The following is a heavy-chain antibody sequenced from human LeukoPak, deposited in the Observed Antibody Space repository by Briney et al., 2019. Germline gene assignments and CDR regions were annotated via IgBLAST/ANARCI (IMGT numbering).Heavy chain of an antibody. CDR2: IYYSGST. CDR1: GGSISSSSYY. D-gene: IGHD6-19*01. Sequence: SETLSLTCTVSGGSISSSSYYWGWIRQPPGKGLEWIGSIYYSGSTYYNPSLKSRVTISVDTSKNQFSLKLSSVTAADTAVYYCASRGGWYTGYYFDYWGQRTLVTVSS. J-gene: IGHJ4*02. V-gene: IGHV4-39*01. CDR3: ASRGGWYTGYYFDY.